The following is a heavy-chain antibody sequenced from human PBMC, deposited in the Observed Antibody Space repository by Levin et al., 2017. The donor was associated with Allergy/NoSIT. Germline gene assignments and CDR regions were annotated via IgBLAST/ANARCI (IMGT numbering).Heavy chain of an antibody. V-gene: IGHV4-59*01. D-gene: IGHD3-22*01. J-gene: IGHJ4*02. CDR3: ARERLGDDDSSGYLDY. Sequence: SETLSLTCTVSGGSISSYYWSWIRQPPGKGLEWIGYIYYSGSTNYNPSLKSRVTISVDTSKNQFSLKLSSVTAADTAVYYCARERLGDDDSSGYLDYWGQGTLVTVSS. CDR2: IYYSGST. CDR1: GGSISSYY.